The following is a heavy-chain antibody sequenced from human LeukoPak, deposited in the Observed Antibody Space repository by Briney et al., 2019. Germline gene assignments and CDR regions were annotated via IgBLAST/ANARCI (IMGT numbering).Heavy chain of an antibody. CDR1: GGSISSYY. V-gene: IGHV4-4*07. CDR3: ARGPIVVVPAAGGYYFDY. D-gene: IGHD2-2*01. J-gene: IGHJ4*02. Sequence: SETLSLTCTVSGGSISSYYWSWIRQPPGKGLEWIGLIYTSGSTNYNPSLKSRVTMSGDTSKNQFSLKLSSVTAADTAVYYCARGPIVVVPAAGGYYFDYWGQGTLVTVSS. CDR2: IYTSGST.